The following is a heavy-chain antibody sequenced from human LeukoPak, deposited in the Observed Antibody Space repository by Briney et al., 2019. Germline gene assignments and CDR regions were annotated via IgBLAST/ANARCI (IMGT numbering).Heavy chain of an antibody. J-gene: IGHJ4*02. CDR1: GFTFGYYA. D-gene: IGHD5-12*01. V-gene: IGHV3-49*03. Sequence: GRSLRLSCTTSGFTFGYYAMSWFRQAPGKGLEWVGFIRDKPYGGTTEYAASVKGRFTISRDDSKSIAYLQMNSLKTEDTSVYYFPKIPGFGGYLYFDYWGQGTLVTVSS. CDR3: PKIPGFGGYLYFDY. CDR2: IRDKPYGGTT.